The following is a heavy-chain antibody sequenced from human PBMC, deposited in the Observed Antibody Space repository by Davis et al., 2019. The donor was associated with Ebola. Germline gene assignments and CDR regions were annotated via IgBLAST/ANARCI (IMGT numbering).Heavy chain of an antibody. J-gene: IGHJ3*01. CDR3: AKVRGGGWTFDV. D-gene: IGHD4-23*01. V-gene: IGHV3-30*18. Sequence: GESLKISCVGSGFSFNNFALHWLRQAPGRGLEWVAIISYYSSSDDYVGSVKGRFTISRDNSKNTLYLQMDSLSAEDTAVYYCAKVRGGGWTFDVWGQGTMVTVSS. CDR2: ISYYSSSD. CDR1: GFSFNNFA.